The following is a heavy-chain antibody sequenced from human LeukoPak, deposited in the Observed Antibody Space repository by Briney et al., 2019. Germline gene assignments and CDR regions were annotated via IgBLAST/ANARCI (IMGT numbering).Heavy chain of an antibody. Sequence: GGSLRLSCAASRFSFSTYAMHWVRQAPGKGLEWVSSISSSSSYIYYADSVKGRFTISRDNAKNSLYLQMNSLRAEDTAVYYCARGVYYYDSSGYFGIYYWGQGTLVTVSS. CDR2: ISSSSSYI. J-gene: IGHJ4*02. D-gene: IGHD3-22*01. CDR3: ARGVYYYDSSGYFGIYY. V-gene: IGHV3-21*01. CDR1: RFSFSTYA.